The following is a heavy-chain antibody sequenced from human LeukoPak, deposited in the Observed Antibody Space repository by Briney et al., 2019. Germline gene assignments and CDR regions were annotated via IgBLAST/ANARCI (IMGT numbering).Heavy chain of an antibody. CDR3: ARRKPSGYSSSWHEGYYFDY. CDR2: IYPGDSDT. Sequence: GESLQISCKGSGYSFTSYWIGWVRQLPGKGLEWMGIIYPGDSDTRYSPSFQGQVTISADKSISTAYLQWSSLKASDTAMYYCARRKPSGYSSSWHEGYYFDYWGQGTLVTVSS. V-gene: IGHV5-51*01. J-gene: IGHJ4*02. D-gene: IGHD6-13*01. CDR1: GYSFTSYW.